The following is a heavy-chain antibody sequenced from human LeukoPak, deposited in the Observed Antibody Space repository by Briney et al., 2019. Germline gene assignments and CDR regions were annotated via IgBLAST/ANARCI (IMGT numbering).Heavy chain of an antibody. J-gene: IGHJ3*02. CDR2: ISVSGGST. CDR1: GFTFSSYG. CDR3: ANDGAYYDSSTDAFDI. Sequence: GGSLRLSFAASGFTFSSYGMSWVRQAPGKGLDWVSVISVSGGSTYYADSVKGRFIISRDNSKNTLYLQMNSLRAEDTAVYYCANDGAYYDSSTDAFDIWGQGTMVTVSS. V-gene: IGHV3-23*01. D-gene: IGHD3-22*01.